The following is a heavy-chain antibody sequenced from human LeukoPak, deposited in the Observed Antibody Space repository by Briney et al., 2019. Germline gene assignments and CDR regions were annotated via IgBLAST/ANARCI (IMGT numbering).Heavy chain of an antibody. V-gene: IGHV4-38-2*01. D-gene: IGHD3-10*01. CDR3: ARIRSEPLGNAGSFDY. CDR2: ILNSGST. Sequence: PSETLSLTCGVLDSSISSGDYWGWIRQPPGKGLEWIGSILNSGSTYYNPSLKSRVTISADTSKTHFSLKLSSVTAADTAVYYCARIRSEPLGNAGSFDYWGQGTQVTVSS. J-gene: IGHJ4*02. CDR1: DSSISSGDY.